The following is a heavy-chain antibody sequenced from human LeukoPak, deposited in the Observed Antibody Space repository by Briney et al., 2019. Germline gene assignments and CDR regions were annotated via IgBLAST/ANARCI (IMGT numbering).Heavy chain of an antibody. CDR3: ARVTQRQQLGLYGY. CDR2: INPNSGGT. J-gene: IGHJ4*02. CDR1: GYTFTGYY. Sequence: GASVKVSCKASGYTFTGYYMHWVRQAPGQGLEWMGWINPNSGGTNYAQKFQGRVTMTRDTSISTAYMELSRLRSDDTAVYYCARVTQRQQLGLYGYWGQGTLVTVSS. D-gene: IGHD6-13*01. V-gene: IGHV1-2*02.